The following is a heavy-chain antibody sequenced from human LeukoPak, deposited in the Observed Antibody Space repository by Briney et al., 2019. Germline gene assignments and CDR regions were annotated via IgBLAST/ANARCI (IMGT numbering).Heavy chain of an antibody. D-gene: IGHD3-22*01. CDR2: INPNSGGT. J-gene: IGHJ4*02. CDR1: GYTFTGYY. Sequence: GASVKVSCKASGYTFTGYYMHWVRQAPGQGLEWMGWINPNSGGTNYAQKFQGWVTMTRDTSISTAYMELSRLRSDDTAVYYCARERYYYDSSGYDYWGQGTLVTVSS. V-gene: IGHV1-2*04. CDR3: ARERYYYDSSGYDY.